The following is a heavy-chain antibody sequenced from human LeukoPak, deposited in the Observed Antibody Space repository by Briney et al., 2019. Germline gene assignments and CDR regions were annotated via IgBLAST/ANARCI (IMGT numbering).Heavy chain of an antibody. CDR1: GFTFSSYG. CDR3: AKSYSYED. Sequence: GRSLRLSCAASGFTFSSYGMHWVRQAPGKGLEWVAVISYDGSNKYYADSVKGRFTISRDNSKNTLYLQMNSLRAEDTAVYYCAKSYSYEDWGQGTTVTVSS. V-gene: IGHV3-30*18. CDR2: ISYDGSNK. J-gene: IGHJ6*02. D-gene: IGHD5-18*01.